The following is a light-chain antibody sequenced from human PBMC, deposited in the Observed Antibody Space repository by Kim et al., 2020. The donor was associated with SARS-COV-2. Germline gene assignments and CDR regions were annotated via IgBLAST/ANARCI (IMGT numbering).Light chain of an antibody. CDR2: GAS. CDR1: QSVSSSY. V-gene: IGKV3D-7*01. CDR3: QKDKNLHPT. J-gene: IGKJ4*01. Sequence: PGERVTLSCRASQSVSSSYLTWYQQKPGQAPRLLIYGASTRATSIPARFSGSGAGTDFTLTISSLQPEDFAVYYCQKDKNLHPTFGGGTKVDSK.